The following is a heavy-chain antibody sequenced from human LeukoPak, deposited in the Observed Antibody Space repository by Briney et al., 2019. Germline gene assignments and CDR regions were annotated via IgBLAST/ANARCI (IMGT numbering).Heavy chain of an antibody. CDR3: AKEIGGYGDYPDF. Sequence: GGSLRLSCAASGFTFSDYAMTWVRQAPGKGLEWVATISSSGDSAHSADSVKGRFTISRDNSKKTLYLHMNSLRAGDTAVFFWAKEIGGYGDYPDFWGQGTLVIVSS. J-gene: IGHJ4*02. CDR2: ISSSGDSA. D-gene: IGHD4-17*01. CDR1: GFTFSDYA. V-gene: IGHV3-23*01.